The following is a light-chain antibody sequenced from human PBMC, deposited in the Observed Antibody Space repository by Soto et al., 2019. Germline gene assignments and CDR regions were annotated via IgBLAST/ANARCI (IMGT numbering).Light chain of an antibody. J-gene: IGKJ5*01. V-gene: IGKV1-39*01. CDR3: QQSYSTPLG. Sequence: DIQMTQSPSPLSASVGDRVTITCRASQSISSYLNWYQQKPGKAPKLLIYAASTLQSGVPSRFSGSGSGTDFTLTISCLQPEDFATYYCQQSYSTPLGFGQGTRLEIK. CDR1: QSISSY. CDR2: AAS.